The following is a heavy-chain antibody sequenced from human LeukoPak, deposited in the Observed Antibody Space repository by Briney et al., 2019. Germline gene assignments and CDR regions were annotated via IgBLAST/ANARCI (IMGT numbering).Heavy chain of an antibody. D-gene: IGHD3-16*02. CDR3: AVLMITFGGVIAQTLTLDY. V-gene: IGHV1-2*02. J-gene: IGHJ4*02. Sequence: GASVKVSRKASGYTFTGYYMHWVRQAPGQGLEWMGWINPNSGGTNYAQKFQGRVTMTRDTSISTAYMELSRLRSDDTAVYYCAVLMITFGGVIAQTLTLDYWGQGTLVTVSS. CDR1: GYTFTGYY. CDR2: INPNSGGT.